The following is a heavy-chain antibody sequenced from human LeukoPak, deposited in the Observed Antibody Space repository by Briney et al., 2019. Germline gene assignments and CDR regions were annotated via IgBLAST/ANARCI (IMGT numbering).Heavy chain of an antibody. CDR2: INPNSGGT. D-gene: IGHD2-2*01. CDR1: GYTFTGYY. Sequence: ASVKVSRKASGYTFTGYYMHWVRQAPGQGLEWMGWINPNSGGTNYAQKFQGRVTMTRDTSISTAYMELSRLRSDDTAVYYCARNLIRYCSSTSCLGFDPWGQGTLVTVSS. V-gene: IGHV1-2*02. J-gene: IGHJ5*02. CDR3: ARNLIRYCSSTSCLGFDP.